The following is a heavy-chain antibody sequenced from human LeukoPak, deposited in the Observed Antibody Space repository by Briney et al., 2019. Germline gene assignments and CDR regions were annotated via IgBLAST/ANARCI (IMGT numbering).Heavy chain of an antibody. CDR2: INPNSGGT. CDR1: GYTFTGYY. D-gene: IGHD6-13*01. J-gene: IGHJ3*02. V-gene: IGHV1-2*02. Sequence: VASVKVSCKASGYTFTGYYMHWVRQAPGQGLEWMGWINPNSGGTNYAQKFQGRVTMTRDTSISTAYMELSRLRSDDTAVYYRARERGPPLVRVIHDAFDIWGQGTMVTVSS. CDR3: ARERGPPLVRVIHDAFDI.